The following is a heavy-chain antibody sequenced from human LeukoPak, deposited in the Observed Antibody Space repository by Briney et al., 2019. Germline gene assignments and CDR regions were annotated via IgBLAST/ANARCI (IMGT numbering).Heavy chain of an antibody. Sequence: PGGSLRLSCAASGFTVSSNYMRWVRQAPGVGLEWFLILYSGETTFYADSVKGRFTISRDNSKNTLYLQINSLRAEDTAVYYCARARGISWPNAFDIWGQGTMVTVSS. CDR1: GFTVSSNY. D-gene: IGHD6-13*01. V-gene: IGHV3-53*01. CDR3: ARARGISWPNAFDI. J-gene: IGHJ3*02. CDR2: LYSGETT.